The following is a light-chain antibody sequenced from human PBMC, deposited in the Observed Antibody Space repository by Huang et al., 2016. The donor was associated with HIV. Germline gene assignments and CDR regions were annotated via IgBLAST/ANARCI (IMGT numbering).Light chain of an antibody. Sequence: DIVMTQSPDSLAVSPGERATINCKSSQSLLYSLSTKNYLAWFQQKPGRPPKLLIYWATTRESGVPDRFSGSGSGTDFTLTINNLQAEDVAVYFCLQYYSVPQTFGHGTKVEIK. V-gene: IGKV4-1*01. CDR3: LQYYSVPQT. CDR1: QSLLYSLSTKNY. J-gene: IGKJ1*01. CDR2: WAT.